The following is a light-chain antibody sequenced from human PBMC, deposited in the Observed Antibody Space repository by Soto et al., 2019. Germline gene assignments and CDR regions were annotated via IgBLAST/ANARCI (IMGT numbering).Light chain of an antibody. J-gene: IGKJ2*01. CDR2: GAS. CDR3: HHYTIWPPYT. V-gene: IGKV3D-15*01. CDR1: QSVSSY. Sequence: EIVLTQSPATLSLSPGERATLSCSASQSVSSYLAWYQQKPGQAPRLLIYGASSRATGIPDRFSGTGSGTEFTLTIHSLQSEDFAVYYCHHYTIWPPYTFGQGTKVDIK.